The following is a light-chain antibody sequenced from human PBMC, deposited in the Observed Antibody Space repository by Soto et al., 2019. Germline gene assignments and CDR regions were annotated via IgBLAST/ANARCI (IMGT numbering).Light chain of an antibody. CDR3: QSYDSSPSGDV. Sequence: QSVLTQPPSASGTPGQRVTISCSGSSSNIGRNFVYWYQQLPGTAPKLLIFKNNQRPSGVPDRFSGSKSGSSASLAITGLQAEDEADYYCQSYDSSPSGDVFGTGTKVTLL. CDR2: KNN. J-gene: IGLJ1*01. CDR1: SSNIGRNF. V-gene: IGLV1-47*01.